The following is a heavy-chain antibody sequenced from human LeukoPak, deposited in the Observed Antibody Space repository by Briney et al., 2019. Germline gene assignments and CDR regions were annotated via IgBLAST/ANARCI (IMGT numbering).Heavy chain of an antibody. D-gene: IGHD2-2*01. CDR3: ARGSSSTNGFYGMDV. Sequence: PGGSLRLSCAASGLTFSSYEMNWVRQAPGKGLEWVSYISSSGSTIYYADSVKGRFTISRDNAKNSLYLQMYSLRAEDTAVYYCARGSSSTNGFYGMDVWGQGTTVTVSS. CDR1: GLTFSSYE. J-gene: IGHJ6*02. CDR2: ISSSGSTI. V-gene: IGHV3-48*03.